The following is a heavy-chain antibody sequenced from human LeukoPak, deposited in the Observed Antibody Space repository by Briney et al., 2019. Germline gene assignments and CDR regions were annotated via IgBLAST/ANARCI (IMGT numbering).Heavy chain of an antibody. CDR2: IKQDGSEK. CDR1: RFTFSSCW. V-gene: IGHV3-7*01. J-gene: IGHJ6*02. D-gene: IGHD3-22*01. Sequence: AGGSLRLSCAASRFTFSSCWMSWVRQAPGKGLEWVANIKQDGSEKYYVDSVKGRFTISRDNAKNSLYLQMNSLRVEDTAVYYCARGPFEHDSSGHYYYYGMDVWGQGTTVTVSS. CDR3: ARGPFEHDSSGHYYYYGMDV.